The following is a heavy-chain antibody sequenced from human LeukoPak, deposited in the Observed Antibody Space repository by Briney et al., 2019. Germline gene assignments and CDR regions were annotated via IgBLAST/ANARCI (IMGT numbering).Heavy chain of an antibody. CDR3: ARGYSSSWYKVHNWFDP. CDR2: IYYSGST. V-gene: IGHV4-59*01. J-gene: IGHJ5*02. CDR1: GGSISSYY. Sequence: SETLSLTCTVSGGSISSYYWSWIRQPPGKGLEWIGYIYYSGSTNYNPSLKSRVTISVDTSKNQFSLKLSSVTAADTAVYYCARGYSSSWYKVHNWFDPWGQGTLVTVSS. D-gene: IGHD6-13*01.